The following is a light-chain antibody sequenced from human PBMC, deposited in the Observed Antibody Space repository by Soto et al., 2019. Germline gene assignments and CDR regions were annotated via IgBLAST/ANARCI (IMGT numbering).Light chain of an antibody. CDR1: SSDVGGYNY. CDR3: SSYAGSNREV. Sequence: QSVLTQPPSATGFPGQSVTISCTRTSSDVGGYNYVSWYQQHPGKAPKLMIYEVSKRPSGVPDRFSGSKSGNTASLTVSGLQAEGEADYYCSSYAGSNREVFGTGTKVTVL. CDR2: EVS. J-gene: IGLJ1*01. V-gene: IGLV2-8*01.